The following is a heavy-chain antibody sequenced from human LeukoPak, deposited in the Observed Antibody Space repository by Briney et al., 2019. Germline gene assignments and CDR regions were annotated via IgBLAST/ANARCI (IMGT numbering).Heavy chain of an antibody. CDR1: GFTFSSYG. CDR2: IWYDGSNK. Sequence: GGSLRLSCAPSGFTFSSYGMHWVRQAPGKGLAWVAVIWYDGSNKYYADSVKARFTISRDNSKNTLYLQMNSLRAEDTAVYYCAREENYYDSSGYTCWGQGTLVTVSS. CDR3: AREENYYDSSGYTC. D-gene: IGHD3-22*01. J-gene: IGHJ4*02. V-gene: IGHV3-33*01.